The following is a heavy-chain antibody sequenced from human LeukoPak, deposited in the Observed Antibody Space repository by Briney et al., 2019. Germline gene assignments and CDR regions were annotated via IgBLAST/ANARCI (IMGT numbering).Heavy chain of an antibody. J-gene: IGHJ4*02. CDR3: ARVVRHPGIAVAGTDY. Sequence: GGSLRLSCAASGFTFSSYTMNWVRQAPGKRLEWVSSISTSSSYIYYADSVKGRFTISRDNAKNSLHLQMNSLRAEDTAVYYCARVVRHPGIAVAGTDYWGQGTLVTVSS. CDR1: GFTFSSYT. CDR2: ISTSSSYI. V-gene: IGHV3-21*01. D-gene: IGHD6-19*01.